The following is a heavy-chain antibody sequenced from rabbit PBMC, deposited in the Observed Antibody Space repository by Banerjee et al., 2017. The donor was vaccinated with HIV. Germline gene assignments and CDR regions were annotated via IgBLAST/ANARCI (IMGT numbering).Heavy chain of an antibody. CDR1: GFSFSDRDV. CDR2: INTYTVKS. D-gene: IGHD4-1*01. V-gene: IGHV1S45*01. CDR3: ARDMGVAAGYYFNL. J-gene: IGHJ4*01. Sequence: QQQLVESGGGLVKPGASLTLTCKASGFSFSDRDVMCWVRQAPGKGLEWIACINTYTVKSVYASWATGRFTFSRTSSTTVTLQMTSLTAADTATYFCARDMGVAAGYYFNLWGQGTLVTVS.